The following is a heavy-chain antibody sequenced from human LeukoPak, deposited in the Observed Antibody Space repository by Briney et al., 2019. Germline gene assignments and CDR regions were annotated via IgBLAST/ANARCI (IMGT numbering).Heavy chain of an antibody. D-gene: IGHD1-26*01. CDR1: GFTFSSYW. Sequence: PGGSLRLSCAASGFTFSSYWMNWARQAPGKGLEWVAVISYDGSNKYYADSVKGRFTISRDNSKNTLYLQMNSLRAEDTAVYYCAKDLSGSSDLSYYFDYWGQGTLVTVSS. CDR3: AKDLSGSSDLSYYFDY. V-gene: IGHV3-30*18. CDR2: ISYDGSNK. J-gene: IGHJ4*02.